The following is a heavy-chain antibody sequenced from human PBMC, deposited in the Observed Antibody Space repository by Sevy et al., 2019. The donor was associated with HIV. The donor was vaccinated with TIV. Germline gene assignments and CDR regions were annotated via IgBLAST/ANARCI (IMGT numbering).Heavy chain of an antibody. D-gene: IGHD4-17*01. CDR1: GFTFDDYA. CDR3: AKDIGSTVTTRGAFDY. V-gene: IGHV3-9*01. Sequence: GGSLRLSCAASGFTFDDYAMHWVRQAPGKGLEWVSGISWNSGSIGYAESVKGRFTISRDNAKNSLYLQMNSLRAEDTALYYCAKDIGSTVTTRGAFDYWGQGTLVTVSS. J-gene: IGHJ4*02. CDR2: ISWNSGSI.